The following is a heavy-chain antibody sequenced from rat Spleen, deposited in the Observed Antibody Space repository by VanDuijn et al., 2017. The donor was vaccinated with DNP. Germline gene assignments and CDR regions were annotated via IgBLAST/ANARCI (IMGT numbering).Heavy chain of an antibody. CDR2: IWEHGNT. CDR1: GFSLTNFG. V-gene: IGHV2S75*01. Sequence: QVQLKESGPVLVQASETLSLTCTVSGFSLTNFGIIWVRQSPGKGLEWMGIIWEHGNTDYNSALRSRLSINRDTSKSQVFLKFNSLQTEDNAIYFWTRSNSGYYVMDAWGQGTSVTVSS. J-gene: IGHJ4*01. CDR3: TRSNSGYYVMDA. D-gene: IGHD4-3*01.